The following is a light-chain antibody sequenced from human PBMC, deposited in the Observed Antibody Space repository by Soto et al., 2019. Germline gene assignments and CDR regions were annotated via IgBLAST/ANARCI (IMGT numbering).Light chain of an antibody. CDR1: QSVNAN. V-gene: IGKV3-15*01. J-gene: IGKJ1*01. CDR2: GAS. CDR3: QQNNKCLWT. Sequence: EVVMTQSPATLSVSPGERATLSCRASQSVNANLAWYQQKPGQAPRLLIHGASNRANGIPARFSGSGFGTVIILTISCPQFEDFAVYSYQQNNKCLWTSGQRTKVEI.